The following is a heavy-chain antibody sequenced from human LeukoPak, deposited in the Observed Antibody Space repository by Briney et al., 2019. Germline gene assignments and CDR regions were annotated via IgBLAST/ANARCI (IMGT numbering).Heavy chain of an antibody. CDR1: GGSFSGYY. CDR2: INHSGST. Sequence: IPSETLSLTCAVYGGSFSGYYWSWIRQPPGKGLEWIGEINHSGSTNYNPSLKSRVTISVDTSKNQFSLKLSSVTAADTAVYYCARTPPYGSGSYGAFDIWGQGTMVTVSS. V-gene: IGHV4-34*01. CDR3: ARTPPYGSGSYGAFDI. D-gene: IGHD3-10*01. J-gene: IGHJ3*02.